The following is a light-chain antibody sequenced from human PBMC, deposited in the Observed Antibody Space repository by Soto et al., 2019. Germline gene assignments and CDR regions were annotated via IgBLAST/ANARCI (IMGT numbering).Light chain of an antibody. V-gene: IGKV1-5*03. CDR3: QHYNSYSEA. J-gene: IGKJ1*01. CDR1: QRIDTW. Sequence: DIQMTQSPSIVSASVGDRVTITCRASQRIDTWLAWYQQKPGTAPKLLIYKATTLQSGVPSRFSGSGSGTEFTLTISSLQPDDFATYYCQHYNSYSEAFGQGTKVELK. CDR2: KAT.